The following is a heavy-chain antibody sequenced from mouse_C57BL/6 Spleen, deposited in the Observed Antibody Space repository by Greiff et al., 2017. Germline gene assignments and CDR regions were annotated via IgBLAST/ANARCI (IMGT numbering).Heavy chain of an antibody. CDR2: IYPRDGST. V-gene: IGHV1-78*01. J-gene: IGHJ4*01. CDR1: GYTFTDHT. D-gene: IGHD3-2*02. Sequence: QVQLQQSDAELVKPGASVKLSCKVSGYTFTDHTIHWMKQRPEQGLEWIGYIYPRDGSTKYNEKFKGKATLTADKSSSTAYRQLNSLTSEASAVYFCARRAQATYYYAMDYWGQGTSVTVSS. CDR3: ARRAQATYYYAMDY.